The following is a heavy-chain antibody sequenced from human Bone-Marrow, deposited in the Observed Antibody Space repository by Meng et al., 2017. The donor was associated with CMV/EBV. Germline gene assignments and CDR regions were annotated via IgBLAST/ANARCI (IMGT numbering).Heavy chain of an antibody. V-gene: IGHV1-8*03. J-gene: IGHJ4*02. Sequence: ASVKVSCKASGYTFTSYDINWVRQATGQGLEWMGWMNPNSGNTGYAQKFQGRVTITRNTSISTAYMELSSLRSEDTAVYYCARRGVGGYSYKGGLDYWGQGTLVTVSS. D-gene: IGHD5-18*01. CDR3: ARRGVGGYSYKGGLDY. CDR1: GYTFTSYD. CDR2: MNPNSGNT.